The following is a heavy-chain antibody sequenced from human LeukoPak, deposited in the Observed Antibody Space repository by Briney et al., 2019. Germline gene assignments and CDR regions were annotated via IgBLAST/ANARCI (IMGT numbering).Heavy chain of an antibody. CDR1: GFTFSSYG. J-gene: IGHJ5*02. D-gene: IGHD4-23*01. CDR3: ATFSYAGNAGGSAGS. CDR2: IRYDGSNK. V-gene: IGHV3-30*02. Sequence: GGSLRLSCAASGFTFSSYGMHWVRQAPGKGLEWVAFIRYDGSNKYYADSVKGRFSISRDNSKNTVYLQMNSLRAEDTAVYYCATFSYAGNAGGSAGSWGQGILVTVSS.